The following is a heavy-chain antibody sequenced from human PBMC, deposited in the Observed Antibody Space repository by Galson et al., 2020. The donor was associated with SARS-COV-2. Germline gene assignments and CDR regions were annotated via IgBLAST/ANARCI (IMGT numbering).Heavy chain of an antibody. D-gene: IGHD1-26*01. Sequence: SCAASGFTFSSYGMHWVRQAPGKGLEWVAVISYDGSNKYYADSVKGRFTISRDNSKNTLYLQMNSLRAEDTAVYYCARELVGATNWFDPWGQGTLVTVSS. CDR1: GFTFSSYG. CDR2: ISYDGSNK. J-gene: IGHJ5*02. V-gene: IGHV3-30*03. CDR3: ARELVGATNWFDP.